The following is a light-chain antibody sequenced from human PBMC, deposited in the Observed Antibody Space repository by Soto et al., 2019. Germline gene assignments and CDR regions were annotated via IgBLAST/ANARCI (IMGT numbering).Light chain of an antibody. Sequence: EIVMTQSPATLSVSPGERATLSCRASQSISTNLAWYQQKPGQATTLLIYGASTRHTGIPARFSGSGSGTEFTLTISSLNLEAFAVDYFYQYNNIPRALTFGGGTKVEIK. CDR2: GAS. CDR3: YQYNNIPRALT. CDR1: QSISTN. V-gene: IGKV3-15*01. J-gene: IGKJ4*01.